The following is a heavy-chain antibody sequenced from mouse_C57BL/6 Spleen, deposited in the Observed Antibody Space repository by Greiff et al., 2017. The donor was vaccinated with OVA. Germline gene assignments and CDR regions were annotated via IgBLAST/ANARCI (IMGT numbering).Heavy chain of an antibody. CDR1: GYTFTDYY. Sequence: VQLQQSGPELVKPGASVKISCKASGYTFTDYYMNWVKQSHGKSLEWIGDINPNNGGTSYNQKFKGKATLTVDKSSSTAYMELRSLTSEDSAVYYCARRGIYYGNYEAMDYWGQGTSVTVSS. CDR2: INPNNGGT. CDR3: ARRGIYYGNYEAMDY. J-gene: IGHJ4*01. V-gene: IGHV1-26*01. D-gene: IGHD2-1*01.